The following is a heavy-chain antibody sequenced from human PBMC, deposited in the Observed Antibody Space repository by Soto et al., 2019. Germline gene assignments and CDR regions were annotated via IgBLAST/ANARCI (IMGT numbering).Heavy chain of an antibody. CDR1: GFTFSSYD. J-gene: IGHJ6*03. D-gene: IGHD6-6*01. CDR2: IGTAGDT. V-gene: IGHV3-13*01. Sequence: GGSLRLSCAASGFTFSSYDMHWVRQATGKGLEWVSAIGTAGDTYYPGSVKGRFTISRENAKNSLYLQMNSLRAGDTAVYYCARAHSYYYYYYYMYVWGQGTTVTVSS. CDR3: ARAHSYYYYYYYMYV.